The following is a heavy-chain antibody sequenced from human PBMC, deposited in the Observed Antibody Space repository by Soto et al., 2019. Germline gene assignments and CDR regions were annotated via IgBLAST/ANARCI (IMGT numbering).Heavy chain of an antibody. CDR3: ATGSYQLPRHDAFDI. Sequence: QVQLVQSGAEVKKPGASVKVSCKVSGYTLTELSMHWVRQAPGKGLEWLGGFDPEDGETIYAQKFQGRVTMTDDTSTGTGYTELSSLKSEDTAVYYLATGSYQLPRHDAFDIWGQGTMVTVSS. J-gene: IGHJ3*02. D-gene: IGHD2-2*01. CDR2: FDPEDGET. CDR1: GYTLTELS. V-gene: IGHV1-24*01.